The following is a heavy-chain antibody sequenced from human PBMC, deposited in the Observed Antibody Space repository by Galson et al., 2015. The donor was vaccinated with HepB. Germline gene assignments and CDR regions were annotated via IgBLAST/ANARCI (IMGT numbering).Heavy chain of an antibody. CDR1: GGTFSSYA. J-gene: IGHJ6*02. Sequence: SVKVSCKASGGTFSSYAISWVRQAPGQGLEWMGGIIPMFVTANYAQKFQGRATITADELTSTVYMELSSLRSEDTAVYYCARDRQQLSPHYGMDVWGQGTTVTVSS. D-gene: IGHD6-13*01. CDR3: ARDRQQLSPHYGMDV. CDR2: IIPMFVTA. V-gene: IGHV1-69*13.